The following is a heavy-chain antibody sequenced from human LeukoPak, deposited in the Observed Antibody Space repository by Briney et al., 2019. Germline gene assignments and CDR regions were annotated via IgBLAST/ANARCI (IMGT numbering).Heavy chain of an antibody. J-gene: IGHJ4*02. V-gene: IGHV3-7*01. CDR3: ARGLSYAVAYGDY. CDR1: GITFTNHW. D-gene: IGHD6-19*01. Sequence: QPGGSLRLSCVASGITFTNHWMQWVRQAPGKGLEWVANIKQDGSEKFYVDSVKGRFTISRDNAKNTLYLQLNSLRADDTAVYYCARGLSYAVAYGDYWGQGTLVTVPS. CDR2: IKQDGSEK.